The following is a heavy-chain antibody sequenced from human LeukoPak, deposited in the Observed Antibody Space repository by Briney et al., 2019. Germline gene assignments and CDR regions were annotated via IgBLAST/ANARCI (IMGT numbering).Heavy chain of an antibody. J-gene: IGHJ4*02. D-gene: IGHD1-1*01. CDR3: VRDLDSVAFF. CDR1: GFTFSIYT. Sequence: GGSLRLSCAASGFTFSIYTMNWVRQAPGKGLEWVAYITSDSGTIYYADSVKGRFTISRDNAKNSLYLQMNSLRVEDTAVYYCVRDLDSVAFFWGQGTLVTVSS. CDR2: ITSDSGTI. V-gene: IGHV3-48*01.